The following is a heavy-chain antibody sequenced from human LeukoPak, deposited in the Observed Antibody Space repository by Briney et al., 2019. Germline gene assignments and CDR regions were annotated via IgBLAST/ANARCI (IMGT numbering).Heavy chain of an antibody. D-gene: IGHD5-18*01. V-gene: IGHV1-46*01. Sequence: ASVRVSCKASGYTFTSYYMHWVRQAPGQGLEWMGIINPSGGSTSYAQKFQGRVTMTRDTSTSTVYMELSSLRSEDTAVYYCASAWIQLWPLDYWGQGTLVTVSS. CDR3: ASAWIQLWPLDY. CDR2: INPSGGST. CDR1: GYTFTSYY. J-gene: IGHJ4*02.